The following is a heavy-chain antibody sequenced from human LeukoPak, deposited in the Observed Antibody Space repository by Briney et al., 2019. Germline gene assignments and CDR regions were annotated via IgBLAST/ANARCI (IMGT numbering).Heavy chain of an antibody. V-gene: IGHV3-23*01. J-gene: IGHJ4*02. CDR1: GFTLSSYA. CDR3: AKGVSGVWDY. D-gene: IGHD3-10*01. CDR2: ISGSGGNT. Sequence: GGSLRLSCAASGFTLSSYAMNWVRQAPGKGLEWVSGISGSGGNTYYADSVKGRFTISRDNSKNTPYLQMNSLRAEDTAVYYCAKGVSGVWDYWGQGTLVTVSS.